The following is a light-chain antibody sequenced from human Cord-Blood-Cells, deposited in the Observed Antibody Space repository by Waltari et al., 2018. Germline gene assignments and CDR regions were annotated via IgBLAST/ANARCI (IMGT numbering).Light chain of an antibody. CDR1: QGISSY. V-gene: IGKV1-9*01. J-gene: IGKJ2*01. CDR3: QQLNSYPYT. Sequence: IQLTQSPSSLSASVGERVTTTCRASQGISSYLAWYQQKPGKAPKLLSYAASTLQSGVPSRFSGSGSGTDFTLTISSLQPENFATYSCQQLNSYPYTFGQGTKLEIK. CDR2: AAS.